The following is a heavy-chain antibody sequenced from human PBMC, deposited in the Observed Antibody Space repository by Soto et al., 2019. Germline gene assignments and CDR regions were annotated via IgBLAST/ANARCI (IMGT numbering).Heavy chain of an antibody. Sequence: PSETLSLTCTVSGGSISSYYLSWIRQPPGKGLEWIGYIYYSGSTNYNPSLKSRVTISVDTSKNQFSLKLSSVTAADTAVYYCARDTRAPIAAAFWFDPWGQGTLVTVSS. CDR2: IYYSGST. J-gene: IGHJ5*02. CDR1: GGSISSYY. CDR3: ARDTRAPIAAAFWFDP. D-gene: IGHD6-13*01. V-gene: IGHV4-59*01.